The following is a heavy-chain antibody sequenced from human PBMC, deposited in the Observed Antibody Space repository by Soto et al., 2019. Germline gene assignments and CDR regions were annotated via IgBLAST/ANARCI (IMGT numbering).Heavy chain of an antibody. CDR2: INGDGSGT. D-gene: IGHD4-17*01. Sequence: EVQLVESGGGLIQPGGSLRLSCAASGFTFSNYWIHWVRQAPGEGLVWLSRINGDGSGTNYADSVKGRFTISRDNAKNTVYVQMNSLRAEDTAVYYCARGGLRAYWIDPWGQEPWSPSPQ. CDR3: ARGGLRAYWIDP. V-gene: IGHV3-74*01. CDR1: GFTFSNYW. J-gene: IGHJ5*02.